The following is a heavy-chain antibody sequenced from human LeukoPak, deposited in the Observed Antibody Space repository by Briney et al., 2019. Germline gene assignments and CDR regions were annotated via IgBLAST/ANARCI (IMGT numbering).Heavy chain of an antibody. J-gene: IGHJ4*02. D-gene: IGHD3-9*01. CDR1: GYTFTGYY. Sequence: ASVKVSCKASGYTFTGYYMHWVRQAPGQGLEWMGWINPNSGGTNYAQKFQGRATMTRDTSISTAYMELSSLRSDDTAFYYCARDRNDFLTGYEYWGQGTLVTVSS. CDR3: ARDRNDFLTGYEY. V-gene: IGHV1-2*02. CDR2: INPNSGGT.